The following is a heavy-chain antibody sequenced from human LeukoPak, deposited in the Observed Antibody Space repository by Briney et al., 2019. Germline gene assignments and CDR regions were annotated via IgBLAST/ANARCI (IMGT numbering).Heavy chain of an antibody. CDR2: IIPIFGTA. CDR1: GGTFSSYA. J-gene: IGHJ3*02. CDR3: ARDRYYYDSSGHYSGAFDI. Sequence: ASVKVSCKASGGTFSSYAISWVRQAPGQGLEWMGGIIPIFGTANYAQKFQGRVTITTDESTSTAYMELSSLRSEDTAVYYCARDRYYYDSSGHYSGAFDIWGRGTMVTVSS. V-gene: IGHV1-69*05. D-gene: IGHD3-22*01.